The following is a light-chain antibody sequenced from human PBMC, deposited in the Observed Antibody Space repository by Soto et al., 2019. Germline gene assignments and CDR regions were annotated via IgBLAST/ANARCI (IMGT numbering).Light chain of an antibody. CDR2: AAS. CDR3: LQHNSYPRT. CDR1: QAITND. V-gene: IGKV1-17*01. J-gene: IGKJ1*01. Sequence: DIQMTQSPSSLSASVGDRVTITCRASQAITNDLSWYQQKPGEPPKRLIYAASTLHSGVPSRFSGSGSATEFTLTISSLQPEDFATYFCLQHNSYPRTFGQGTKVDIK.